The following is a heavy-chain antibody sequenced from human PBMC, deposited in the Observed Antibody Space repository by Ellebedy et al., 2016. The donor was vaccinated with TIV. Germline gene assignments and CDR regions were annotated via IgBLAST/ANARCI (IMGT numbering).Heavy chain of an antibody. CDR3: ARGSFAPDY. Sequence: GESLKISCAASGFTITAHGMTWVRQAPGKGLERVSSLTFDGKNTFYANSVKGRFTISRDSSKNTLYLQLNSLTPEDTALYYCARGSFAPDYWGRGTLVTVSS. V-gene: IGHV3-23*01. J-gene: IGHJ4*02. D-gene: IGHD2-15*01. CDR1: GFTITAHG. CDR2: LTFDGKNT.